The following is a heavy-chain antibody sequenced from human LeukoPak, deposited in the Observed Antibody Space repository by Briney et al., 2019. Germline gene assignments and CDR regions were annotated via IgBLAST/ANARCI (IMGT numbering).Heavy chain of an antibody. CDR1: GGSISSYC. J-gene: IGHJ4*02. D-gene: IGHD1-26*01. V-gene: IGHV4-59*12. CDR3: ARASRENSGSYYYFDY. CDR2: IYYSGST. Sequence: SETLSLTCTVSGGSISSYCWSWIRQPPGKGLEWIGYIYYSGSTKYNPSLKSRVTISVDTSKNQFSLTLSSVTAADTAIYYCARASRENSGSYYYFDYWGQGTLITVSS.